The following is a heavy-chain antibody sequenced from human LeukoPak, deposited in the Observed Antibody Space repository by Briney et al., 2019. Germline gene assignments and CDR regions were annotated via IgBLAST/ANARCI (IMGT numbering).Heavy chain of an antibody. J-gene: IGHJ4*02. CDR3: AREAGIAAPAQFDY. V-gene: IGHV4-34*01. Sequence: PSETLSLTCAVYGGSFSGYYWSWIRQPPGKGLEWIGEINHSGSTNYNPSLKSRVTISVDTSKNQFSLKLSPVTAADTAVYYCAREAGIAAPAQFDYWGQGTLVTVSS. CDR1: GGSFSGYY. D-gene: IGHD6-13*01. CDR2: INHSGST.